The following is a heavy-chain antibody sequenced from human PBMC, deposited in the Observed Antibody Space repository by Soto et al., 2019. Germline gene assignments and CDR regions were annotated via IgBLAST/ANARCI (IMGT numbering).Heavy chain of an antibody. D-gene: IGHD6-19*01. CDR2: INAGNGNT. V-gene: IGHV1-3*01. J-gene: IGHJ4*02. CDR1: GYTFTSYG. Sequence: ASVKVSCKASGYTFTSYGMHWGRQAPGQRLEWMGWINAGNGNTKYSQKFQGRVTITRDTSASTAYMGLSSLRSEDTAVYYCATTRRSSGWSFDYWGQGTLVTSPQ. CDR3: ATTRRSSGWSFDY.